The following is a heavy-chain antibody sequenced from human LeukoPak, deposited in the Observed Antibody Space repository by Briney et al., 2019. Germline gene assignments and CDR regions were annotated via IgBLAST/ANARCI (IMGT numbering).Heavy chain of an antibody. J-gene: IGHJ4*02. CDR1: GFTFSHYW. Sequence: GGSLRLSCAASGFTFSHYWMSWVRQAPGKGLEWVATIKPDRSYNDYVDSVKGRFTISRDNAKNSLYLQMSSLRAEDTAVYYCANEMNWSFGYWGQGTLVTVSS. CDR2: IKPDRSYN. CDR3: ANEMNWSFGY. D-gene: IGHD1-1*01. V-gene: IGHV3-7*02.